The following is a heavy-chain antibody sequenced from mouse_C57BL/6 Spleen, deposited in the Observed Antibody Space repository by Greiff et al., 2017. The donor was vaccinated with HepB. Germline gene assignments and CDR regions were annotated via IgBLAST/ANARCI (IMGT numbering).Heavy chain of an antibody. J-gene: IGHJ4*01. D-gene: IGHD3-2*02. CDR3: ARNAASSGYDAMDY. Sequence: QVQLKESGPGLVQPSQSLSITCTVSGFSLTSYGVHWVRQSPGKGLEWLGVIWSGGSTDYNAAFISRLSISKDNSKSQVFFKMNSLQADDTAIYYCARNAASSGYDAMDYWGQGTSVTVSS. CDR1: GFSLTSYG. CDR2: IWSGGST. V-gene: IGHV2-2*01.